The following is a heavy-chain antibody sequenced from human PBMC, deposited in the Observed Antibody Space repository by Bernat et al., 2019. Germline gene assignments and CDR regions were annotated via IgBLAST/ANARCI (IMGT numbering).Heavy chain of an antibody. J-gene: IGHJ5*02. Sequence: EVQLLESGGGLVQPGGSLRLSCAASGFTFSSYAMSWVRQAPGKGLEWVSAISGSGGSTYYADSVKGRFTISRDNSKNTLYLQMNSLRAEDTAVYYCAKEGITMVRGVSWNWFDPWGQGILVTVSS. CDR2: ISGSGGST. D-gene: IGHD3-10*01. CDR3: AKEGITMVRGVSWNWFDP. CDR1: GFTFSSYA. V-gene: IGHV3-23*01.